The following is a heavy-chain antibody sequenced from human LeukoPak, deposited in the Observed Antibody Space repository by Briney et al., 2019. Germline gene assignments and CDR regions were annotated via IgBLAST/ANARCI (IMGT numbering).Heavy chain of an antibody. CDR3: ARWVVGAPRFDP. V-gene: IGHV1-69*13. CDR1: GGTFSSYA. D-gene: IGHD1-26*01. J-gene: IGHJ5*02. Sequence: SVQVSCKASGGTFSSYAISWVRQAPRQGLEWMGGIIPIFGTANYAQKFQGRVTITADESTSTAYMELSSLRSEDTAVYYCARWVVGAPRFDPWGQGTLVTVSS. CDR2: IIPIFGTA.